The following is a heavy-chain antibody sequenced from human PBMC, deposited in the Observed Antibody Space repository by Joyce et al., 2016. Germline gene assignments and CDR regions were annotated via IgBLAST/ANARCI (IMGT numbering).Heavy chain of an antibody. Sequence: EVQLVESGGGLVQPGGSLRLSCAASGIIFSSKEMNWVRQVPGKGLEWVSSINGDESRIHYADFVRGRFTISRDNARNLLFLEMNSLRVEDTAVYYCATPSCANWGQGSRVTVSS. CDR2: INGDESRI. J-gene: IGHJ4*02. CDR1: GIIFSSKE. V-gene: IGHV3-48*03. D-gene: IGHD2-2*01. CDR3: ATPSCAN.